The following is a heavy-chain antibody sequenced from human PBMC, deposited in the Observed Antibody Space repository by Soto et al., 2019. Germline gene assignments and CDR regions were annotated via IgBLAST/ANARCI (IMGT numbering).Heavy chain of an antibody. D-gene: IGHD3-22*01. CDR2: ILHGGST. V-gene: IGHV4-34*12. CDR1: GGSFSGYF. CDR3: ARPHYDSNTFYYYFDY. J-gene: IGHJ4*02. Sequence: QVQLQQWGAGLLKPSETLSLTCAVSGGSFSGYFWSWIRQPPGRGLEWIGEILHGGSTNYSPSLKSRVTISVYTSKNQFSLELSSVTAADTAVYYCARPHYDSNTFYYYFDYWGQGTLVTVSS.